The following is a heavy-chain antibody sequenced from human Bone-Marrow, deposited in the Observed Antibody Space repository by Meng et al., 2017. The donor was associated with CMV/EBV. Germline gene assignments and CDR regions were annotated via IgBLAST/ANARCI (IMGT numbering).Heavy chain of an antibody. V-gene: IGHV1-69*05. J-gene: IGHJ4*02. CDR3: ARGAVGDCSSTSCYTLDY. CDR2: IIPIFGTA. CDR1: GGTFSSYA. D-gene: IGHD2-2*02. Sequence: SVKVSCKASGGTFSSYAISWVRQAPGQGLEWMGGIIPIFGTANYAQKFQGRVTITTDESTSTAYMELSSLRAEDTAVYYCARGAVGDCSSTSCYTLDYWGQGTLVTVSS.